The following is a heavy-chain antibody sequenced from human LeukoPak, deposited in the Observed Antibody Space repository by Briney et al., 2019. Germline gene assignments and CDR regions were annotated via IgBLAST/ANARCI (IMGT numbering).Heavy chain of an antibody. CDR1: GGSISSYY. J-gene: IGHJ5*02. V-gene: IGHV4-59*01. CDR2: IYYSGST. Sequence: PSETLSLTCTVSGGSISSYYWSWIRQPPGKGLEWIGYIYYSGSTNYNPSLKSRVTISVDTSKNQFSLKLSSVTAADTAVYYCASSGYDVPWFDPWGQGTLVTVSS. CDR3: ASSGYDVPWFDP. D-gene: IGHD5-12*01.